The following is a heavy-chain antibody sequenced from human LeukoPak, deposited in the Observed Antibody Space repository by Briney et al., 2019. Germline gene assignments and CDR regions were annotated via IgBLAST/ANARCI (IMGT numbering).Heavy chain of an antibody. J-gene: IGHJ4*02. D-gene: IGHD6-19*01. CDR3: ARLSTAVPDADY. CDR1: IFTFSTSW. V-gene: IGHV3-7*01. CDR2: IKRDGSEK. Sequence: PGGSLRLSCAASIFTFSTSWMRWVRQAPGKGLEWVANIKRDGSEKYYVDSVKGRFTISRDNAKNSLYLQMNSLRVEDTAVYYCARLSTAVPDADYWGQGTLVTVSS.